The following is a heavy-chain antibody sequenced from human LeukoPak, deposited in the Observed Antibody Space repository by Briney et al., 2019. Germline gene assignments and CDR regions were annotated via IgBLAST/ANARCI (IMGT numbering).Heavy chain of an antibody. J-gene: IGHJ4*02. V-gene: IGHV3-66*01. CDR1: GFTVSSNY. Sequence: GGSLRLSCAASGFTVSSNYMSWVRQAPGKGLEWVSVIYSGGSTYYADSVKGRFTISRDNSKNTLYLQMNSLRAEDTAVYYCARSSIGVYFDYWGQGTLVTVSS. D-gene: IGHD3-16*01. CDR2: IYSGGST. CDR3: ARSSIGVYFDY.